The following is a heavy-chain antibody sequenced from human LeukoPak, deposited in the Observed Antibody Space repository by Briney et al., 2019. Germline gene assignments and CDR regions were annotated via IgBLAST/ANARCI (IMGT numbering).Heavy chain of an antibody. V-gene: IGHV1-46*01. CDR3: ARDDYVWGSPDY. J-gene: IGHJ4*02. Sequence: ASVKVSCKASGYTFTSYYMHWVRQAPGQGLEWMGIINPSGGSTSYAQKFQGRVTMTRDTSTSTVYMELSSLRSEDTAVYCCARDDYVWGSPDYWGQGTLVTVSS. CDR1: GYTFTSYY. D-gene: IGHD3-16*01. CDR2: INPSGGST.